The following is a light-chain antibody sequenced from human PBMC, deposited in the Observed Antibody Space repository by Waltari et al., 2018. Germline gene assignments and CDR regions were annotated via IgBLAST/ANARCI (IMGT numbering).Light chain of an antibody. Sequence: DIVMAQSPDSLAVSLGGRATIRCKSRQTILSPTNRNSLAWYPKKPGQPPTLLIYWASTRQSGVPDRFSGRGSGTDFNLTIDGLQAEDVAIYYCHQYYTSPNTFGGGTQVEIK. CDR2: WAS. J-gene: IGKJ4*01. CDR3: HQYYTSPNT. V-gene: IGKV4-1*01. CDR1: QTILSPTNRNS.